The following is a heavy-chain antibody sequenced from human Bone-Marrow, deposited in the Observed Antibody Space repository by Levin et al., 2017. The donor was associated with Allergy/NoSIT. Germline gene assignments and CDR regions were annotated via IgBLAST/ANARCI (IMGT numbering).Heavy chain of an antibody. V-gene: IGHV3-15*01. CDR3: NTNIIAAAAVWFDP. CDR2: IKSKTDGGTT. Sequence: GGSLRLSCAASGFTFSNAWMSWVRQAPGKGLEWVGRIKSKTDGGTTDYAAPVKGRFTISRDDSKNTLYLQMNSLKTEDTAVYYCNTNIIAAAAVWFDPWGQGTLVTVSS. CDR1: GFTFSNAW. J-gene: IGHJ5*02. D-gene: IGHD6-13*01.